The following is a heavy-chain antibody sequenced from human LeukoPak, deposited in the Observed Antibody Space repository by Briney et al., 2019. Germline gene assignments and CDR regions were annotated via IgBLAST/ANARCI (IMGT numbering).Heavy chain of an antibody. V-gene: IGHV3-74*01. J-gene: IGHJ4*02. CDR3: ARSARLMKGVVEVTALDD. CDR1: GFAFSSSW. Sequence: PGGSLRLSCAASGFAFSSSWMHWFRQGPGKGLVWVSRITSDGRTTIYADSVKGRFTIARDNAKNSVYLEMNSLRADDTAVYYCARSARLMKGVVEVTALDDWGQGTLVTVSS. CDR2: ITSDGRTT. D-gene: IGHD3-3*01.